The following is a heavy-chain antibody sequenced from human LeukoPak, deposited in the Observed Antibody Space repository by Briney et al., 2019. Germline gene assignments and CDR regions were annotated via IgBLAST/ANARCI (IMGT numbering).Heavy chain of an antibody. CDR1: GGSISSSSYY. D-gene: IGHD3-22*01. V-gene: IGHV4-39*01. J-gene: IGHJ4*02. CDR3: ARADDSSGYYRY. CDR2: IYYSGST. Sequence: SETLSLTCTVSGGSISSSSYYWGWIRQPPGKGLEWIGSIYYSGSTYYNPSLKSRVTISVDTSKNQFSLKLSSVTAADTAVYYCARADDSSGYYRYWGQGTLVTVSS.